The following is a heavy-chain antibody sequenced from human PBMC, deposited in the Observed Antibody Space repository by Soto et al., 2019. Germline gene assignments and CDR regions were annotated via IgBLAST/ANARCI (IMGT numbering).Heavy chain of an antibody. J-gene: IGHJ5*02. CDR2: ISGSGGST. D-gene: IGHD2-15*01. CDR3: AKDGGSWDSFDP. CDR1: GFTFSSYA. Sequence: EVQLLESGGGLVQPGGSLRLSCAASGFTFSSYAMSWVRQAPGKGLEWVSAISGSGGSTYYADSVKGRFTISRDKSKNTLYLQMNSLRAEDTAVYYCAKDGGSWDSFDPWGQGTLVTVSS. V-gene: IGHV3-23*01.